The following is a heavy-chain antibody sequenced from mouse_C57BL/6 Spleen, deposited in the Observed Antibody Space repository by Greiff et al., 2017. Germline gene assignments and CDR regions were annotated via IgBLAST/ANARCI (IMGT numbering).Heavy chain of an antibody. Sequence: EVQGVESGGGLVQPGGSLKLSCAASGFTFSDYYMYWVRQTPEKRLEWVAYISNGGGSTYYPDTVKGRFTISRDNAKNTLYLQMSRLKSEDTAMYYCARGGYYDYEAWLAYWGQGTLVTVSA. J-gene: IGHJ3*01. CDR1: GFTFSDYY. D-gene: IGHD2-4*01. CDR2: ISNGGGST. V-gene: IGHV5-12*01. CDR3: ARGGYYDYEAWLAY.